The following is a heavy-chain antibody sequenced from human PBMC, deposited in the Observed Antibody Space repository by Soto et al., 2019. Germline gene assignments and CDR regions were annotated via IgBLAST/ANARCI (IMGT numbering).Heavy chain of an antibody. CDR3: ARGSIVGATGRYYGMDV. J-gene: IGHJ6*02. CDR1: CRSFSGYY. V-gene: IGHV4-34*01. CDR2: INHSGST. Sequence: SETLSLTCGVYCRSFSGYYWSWIRQPPGKGLEWIGEINHSGSTNYNPSLKSRVTISVDTSKNQFSLKLSSVTAADTAVYYCARGSIVGATGRYYGMDVWGQGTTVTGSS. D-gene: IGHD1-26*01.